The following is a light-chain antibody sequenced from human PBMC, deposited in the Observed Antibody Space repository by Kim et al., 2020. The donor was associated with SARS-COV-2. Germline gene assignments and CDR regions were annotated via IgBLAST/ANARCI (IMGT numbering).Light chain of an antibody. CDR3: QHYGGSVS. V-gene: IGKV3-20*01. J-gene: IGKJ4*01. CDR2: DAS. CDR1: QTVSSSH. Sequence: EIVLTQSPGTLSLSPGERATLSCRASQTVSSSHLAWYQQRPGQAPRLLIYDASSRATGIPDKFSGSGSETDFTLTISRLEPEDFAVYYCQHYGGSVSFGGGTKVDIK.